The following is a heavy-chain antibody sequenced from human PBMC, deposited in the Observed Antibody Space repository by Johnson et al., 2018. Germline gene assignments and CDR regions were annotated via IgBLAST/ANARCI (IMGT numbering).Heavy chain of an antibody. Sequence: QVQLQESGPGLVKPSGTLSLTCVVSDGSIISSNWWSWVRQPPGKGLEWIGEIFHSGNTNYNPSLKSRVIMSVDKSKNQFSLIMTSLTAADTAVYYCVRDQSGNNNEIEGFDIWGQGTMVTVSA. J-gene: IGHJ3*02. CDR1: DGSIISSNW. V-gene: IGHV4-4*02. CDR3: VRDQSGNNNEIEGFDI. D-gene: IGHD1-1*01. CDR2: IFHSGNT.